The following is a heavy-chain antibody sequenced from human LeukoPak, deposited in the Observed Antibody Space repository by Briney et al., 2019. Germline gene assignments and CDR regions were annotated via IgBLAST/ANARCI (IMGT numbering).Heavy chain of an antibody. Sequence: GASVKVSCKASGYSFTTYDINWVRQATGQGLEWMGWMNPNSGNTGYAQKFQGRVTMTRDTSITTVYVELSSLTSEDTAVYYCARDARGAAVADDAFDIWGQGTMVTVSS. J-gene: IGHJ3*02. CDR1: GYSFTTYD. CDR3: ARDARGAAVADDAFDI. V-gene: IGHV1-8*01. D-gene: IGHD3-10*01. CDR2: MNPNSGNT.